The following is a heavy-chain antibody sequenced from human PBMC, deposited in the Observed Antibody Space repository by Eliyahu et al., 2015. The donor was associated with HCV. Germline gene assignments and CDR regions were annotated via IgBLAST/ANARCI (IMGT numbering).Heavy chain of an antibody. CDR2: IHYXGST. CDR3: ASGGGGIAVAGTGGWFDP. J-gene: IGHJ5*02. Sequence: QVQLQESGPGLVKPSETLSLTCTVSGGSIPTYYWAWIRRPPGKRLEWIGYIHYXGSTNYNPSLKSRVTXSVDTSKNQFSLILTAVTAADTAVYYCASGGGGIAVAGTGGWFDPWGQGTLVTVSS. CDR1: GGSIPTYY. V-gene: IGHV4-59*01. D-gene: IGHD6-19*01.